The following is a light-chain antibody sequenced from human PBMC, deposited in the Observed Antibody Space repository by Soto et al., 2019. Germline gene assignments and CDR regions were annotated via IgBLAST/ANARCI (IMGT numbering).Light chain of an antibody. CDR1: RGISSY. V-gene: IGKV1-9*01. Sequence: IQVTQSASSLSASIGDRVTITCQASRGISSYLAWYQQKPGKAPKLLFYSASTLQSGVPSRFSVSGSGPDFTLTISSLQPEDSATYFCQQLNSYPQTFGQGTRLEIK. J-gene: IGKJ5*01. CDR3: QQLNSYPQT. CDR2: SAS.